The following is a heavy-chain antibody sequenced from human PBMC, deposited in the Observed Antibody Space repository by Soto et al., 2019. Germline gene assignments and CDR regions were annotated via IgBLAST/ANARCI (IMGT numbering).Heavy chain of an antibody. Sequence: ASVKVSCKASGYSFSRYGISWVRQAPGQGLEWMGWISAYNENTKYAQKFQARVTMTTDTSTSTAYMDLRSLTSDDTAMYYCAREGFCSSGSCPLYSPDLFCMDVWG. J-gene: IGHJ6*02. D-gene: IGHD2-15*01. CDR1: GYSFSRYG. V-gene: IGHV1-18*01. CDR2: ISAYNENT. CDR3: AREGFCSSGSCPLYSPDLFCMDV.